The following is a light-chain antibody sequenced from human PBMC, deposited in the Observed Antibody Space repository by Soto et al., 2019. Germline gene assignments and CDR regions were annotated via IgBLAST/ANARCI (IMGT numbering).Light chain of an antibody. CDR3: FSYSTSSTQV. Sequence: QSALTQTASVSGSPGQSITISCTGTSSDIGGYDYVSWYQQYPGKAPKLMISEVSNRPSGVSNRFSGSKSGNTASLTISGLQAEDEADYYCFSYSTSSTQVFGGGTKLTVL. V-gene: IGLV2-14*01. J-gene: IGLJ3*02. CDR1: SSDIGGYDY. CDR2: EVS.